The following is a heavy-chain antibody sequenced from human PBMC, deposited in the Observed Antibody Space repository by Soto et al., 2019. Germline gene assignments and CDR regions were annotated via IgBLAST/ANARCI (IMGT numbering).Heavy chain of an antibody. CDR3: ASFGYYDSSGYYPASSWGFGY. D-gene: IGHD3-22*01. Sequence: QVQLVQSGAEVKKPGSSVKVSCKASGGTFSSYAISWVRQAPGQGLEWMGGIIPIFGTANYAQKFQGRVMIHADESKSTASIAPSSLRSEDKAVYYYASFGYYDSSGYYPASSWGFGYWGQGTLVIVS. J-gene: IGHJ4*02. CDR1: GGTFSSYA. CDR2: IIPIFGTA. V-gene: IGHV1-69*12.